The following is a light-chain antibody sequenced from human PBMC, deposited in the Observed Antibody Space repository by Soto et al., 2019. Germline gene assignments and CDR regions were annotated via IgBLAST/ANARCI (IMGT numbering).Light chain of an antibody. J-gene: IGLJ1*01. CDR1: STKIGAGYD. Sequence: QSVLTQPPSVSGAPGQRVAISFTGSSTKIGAGYDAQWYQQLPGTAPKLLIYGSSDRPSGVPDRFSASKSGTSASLAITGLQSQDEADYYCQSYDSSLSGYVFGTGTKLTVL. V-gene: IGLV1-40*01. CDR2: GSS. CDR3: QSYDSSLSGYV.